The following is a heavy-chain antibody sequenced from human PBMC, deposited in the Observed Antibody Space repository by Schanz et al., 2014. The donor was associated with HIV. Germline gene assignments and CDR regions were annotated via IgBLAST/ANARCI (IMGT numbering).Heavy chain of an antibody. CDR2: IKSAPYSGTT. CDR3: AAGLGHSDFDY. J-gene: IGHJ4*02. CDR1: GFTFNNAW. V-gene: IGHV3-15*01. Sequence: EVQLVESGGGLVNPGGSLRLSCVASGFTFNNAWMNWVRQAPGKGLEWVGRIKSAPYSGTTDYPAPVKGRFTVSRDDSKTTEYLQMNSLKTEDTGVYYCAAGLGHSDFDYWGQGTLVTVSS. D-gene: IGHD2-15*01.